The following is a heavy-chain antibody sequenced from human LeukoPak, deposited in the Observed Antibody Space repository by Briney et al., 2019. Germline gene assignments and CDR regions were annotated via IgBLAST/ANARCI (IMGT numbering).Heavy chain of an antibody. V-gene: IGHV1-2*02. Sequence: GASVKVSCKASGYTFTGYYMHWVRQAPGQGLEWMGWINPNSGGTNYAQKFQGRVTMTRDTSISTAYMELSRLRSDDTAVYYCARDNKALTMVRGVIITTRFYGMDVWGQGTTVTVSS. D-gene: IGHD3-10*01. CDR1: GYTFTGYY. J-gene: IGHJ6*02. CDR2: INPNSGGT. CDR3: ARDNKALTMVRGVIITTRFYGMDV.